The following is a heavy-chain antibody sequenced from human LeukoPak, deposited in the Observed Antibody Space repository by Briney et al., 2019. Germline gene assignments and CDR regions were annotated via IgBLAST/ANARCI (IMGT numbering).Heavy chain of an antibody. D-gene: IGHD3-9*01. Sequence: GGSLRLSCAASGFTFSSYSMNWARQPPGRGLDWVSSISSSSSYIYYADSVKGRFTISRDNAKNSLYLQMNSLRAEDTAVYYCARATIFGWFDPWGQGTLVTVSS. J-gene: IGHJ5*02. CDR1: GFTFSSYS. CDR3: ARATIFGWFDP. CDR2: ISSSSSYI. V-gene: IGHV3-21*01.